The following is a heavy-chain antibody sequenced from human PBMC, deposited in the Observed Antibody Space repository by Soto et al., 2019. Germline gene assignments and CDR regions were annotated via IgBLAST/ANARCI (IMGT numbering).Heavy chain of an antibody. V-gene: IGHV1-69*06. CDR2: IVPVFGTS. J-gene: IGHJ4*02. D-gene: IGHD3-3*01. CDR1: GGTSTRYA. Sequence: QERLVQSGAEVSKPGSSLKVSCKVTGGTSTRYAINWVRQAPGQGPEWMGGIVPVFGTSKYAQKFQGRVTITADTSTNIAYMELRSLRSADTAVYYCNRGSEYGFWSGYLWGQGSLVSVSS. CDR3: NRGSEYGFWSGYL.